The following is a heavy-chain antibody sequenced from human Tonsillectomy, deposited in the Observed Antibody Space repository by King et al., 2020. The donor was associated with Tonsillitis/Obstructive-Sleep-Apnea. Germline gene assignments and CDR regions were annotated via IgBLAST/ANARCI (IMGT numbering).Heavy chain of an antibody. CDR3: ARGDLLTGYYASTDFDY. D-gene: IGHD3-9*01. J-gene: IGHJ4*02. CDR1: GGSLSAYY. Sequence: VQLKQWGAGLLKPSETLSLTCAVYGGSLSAYYWSWIRQPPGRGLEWIGEINHSGSTKYNPSLKSRVIISLDTSKNQFSLKLSSVTAADTAVYYCARGDLLTGYYASTDFDYWGQGTLVTVSS. V-gene: IGHV4-34*01. CDR2: INHSGST.